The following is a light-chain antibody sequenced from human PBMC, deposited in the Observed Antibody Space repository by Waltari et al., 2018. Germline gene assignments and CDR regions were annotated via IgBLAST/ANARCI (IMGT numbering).Light chain of an antibody. CDR3: MQVLQTPYT. Sequence: DIVMTQSPLSLPGTPGESASISFRSSQSLLHSNGYNYLDWYLQKPGQSPHLLIYLGSNRASGVPDRFSGSASGTDFTLKISSVEAEDVGVYYCMQVLQTPYTFGQGTKLEIK. J-gene: IGKJ2*01. V-gene: IGKV2-28*01. CDR2: LGS. CDR1: QSLLHSNGYNY.